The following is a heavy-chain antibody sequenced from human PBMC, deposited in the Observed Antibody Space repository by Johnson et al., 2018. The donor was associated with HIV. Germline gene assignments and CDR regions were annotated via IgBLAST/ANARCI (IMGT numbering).Heavy chain of an antibody. Sequence: VQLVESGGGLVQPGGSLRLSCAASGFTVSSNYMSWVRQAPGKGLEWVSVIYSGGSTYYADSVRGRFTISRDNSRNTLYLQMNSLRAEDTAMYYCARDYYDSSGYHHAFDIWGQGTMVTVSS. V-gene: IGHV3-66*01. J-gene: IGHJ3*02. CDR2: IYSGGST. CDR1: GFTVSSNY. CDR3: ARDYYDSSGYHHAFDI. D-gene: IGHD3-22*01.